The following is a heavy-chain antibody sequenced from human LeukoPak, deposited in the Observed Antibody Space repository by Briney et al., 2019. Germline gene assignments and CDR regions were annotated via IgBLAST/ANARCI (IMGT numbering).Heavy chain of an antibody. Sequence: GGSLRLSCAASGFTFSSYSMNWVRQAPGKGLEWVSSISSSSSYIYYADSVKGRFTISRDNAKNSLYLQMNSLRAEDTAVYYCARAPGGGVVPAAIGRNWFDPWGQGTLVTVSS. V-gene: IGHV3-21*01. J-gene: IGHJ5*02. CDR3: ARAPGGGVVPAAIGRNWFDP. D-gene: IGHD2-2*01. CDR1: GFTFSSYS. CDR2: ISSSSSYI.